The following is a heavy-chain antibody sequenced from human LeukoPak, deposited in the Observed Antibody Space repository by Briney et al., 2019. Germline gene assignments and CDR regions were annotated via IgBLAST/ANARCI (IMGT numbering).Heavy chain of an antibody. V-gene: IGHV3-64D*09. CDR2: ISSNGGTT. J-gene: IGHJ4*02. CDR3: VKERSAAADY. D-gene: IGHD6-13*01. Sequence: PGGSLRLSCSASGFNFSSYAMHWVRQAPGKGLEYVSAISSNGGTTFYADSVKGRFTISRDNSKNTLYLQMSSLRAEDTAVYYCVKERSAAADYWGPGTLVTVSS. CDR1: GFNFSSYA.